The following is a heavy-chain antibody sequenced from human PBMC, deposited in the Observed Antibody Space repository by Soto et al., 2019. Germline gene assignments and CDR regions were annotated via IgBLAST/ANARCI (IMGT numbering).Heavy chain of an antibody. CDR1: GGSFSGYY. J-gene: IGHJ6*03. CDR2: INHSGST. Sequence: SETLSLTCAVYGGSFSGYYWSWIRQPPGKGLEWIGEINHSGSTNYNPSLKSRVTISVDTSKNQFSLKLSSVTAADTAVYYCARGPPDIYCSSTSCYASAYYYYYMDVWGKGTTVTVSS. CDR3: ARGPPDIYCSSTSCYASAYYYYYMDV. V-gene: IGHV4-34*01. D-gene: IGHD2-2*01.